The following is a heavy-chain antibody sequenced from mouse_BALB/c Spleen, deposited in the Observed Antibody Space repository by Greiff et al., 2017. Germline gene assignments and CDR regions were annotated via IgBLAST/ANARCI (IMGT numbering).Heavy chain of an antibody. CDR1: GFTFNTYA. J-gene: IGHJ3*01. CDR2: IRSKSNNYAT. Sequence: EVKLVESGGGLVQPKGSLKLSCAASGFTFNTYAMNWVRQAPGKGLEWVARIRSKSNNYATYYADSVKDRFTISRDDSQSMLYLQMNNLKTEDTAMYYCVRQGGNLFAYWGQGTLVTVSA. V-gene: IGHV10-1*02. CDR3: VRQGGNLFAY. D-gene: IGHD2-1*01.